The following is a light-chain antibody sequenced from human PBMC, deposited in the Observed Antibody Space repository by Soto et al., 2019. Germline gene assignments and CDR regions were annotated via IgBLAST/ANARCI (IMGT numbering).Light chain of an antibody. J-gene: IGLJ1*01. CDR2: EVN. CDR3: CSYAGSSTFYV. V-gene: IGLV2-8*01. Sequence: QTVVTQPPSASGSPGQSVTISCTGTSNDIGRYNYVSWYQQRPGKAPKLIIYEVNKRPSGVPDRVFASKSDTTASLTVSGLQAEDEADYYCCSYAGSSTFYVFGTGTKLTVL. CDR1: SNDIGRYNY.